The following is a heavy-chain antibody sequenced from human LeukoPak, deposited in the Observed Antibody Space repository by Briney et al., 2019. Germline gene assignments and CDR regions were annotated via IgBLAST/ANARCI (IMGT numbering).Heavy chain of an antibody. CDR2: ISSSSSYI. V-gene: IGHV3-21*01. CDR3: AKDGRATIWGTFDY. D-gene: IGHD5-24*01. CDR1: GFTFSSYS. Sequence: GGSLRLSCAASGFTFSSYSMNWVRQAPGKGLEWVSSISSSSSYIYYADSVKGRFTISRDNAKNSLYLQMNSLRAEDTAVYYCAKDGRATIWGTFDYWGQGTLVTVSS. J-gene: IGHJ4*02.